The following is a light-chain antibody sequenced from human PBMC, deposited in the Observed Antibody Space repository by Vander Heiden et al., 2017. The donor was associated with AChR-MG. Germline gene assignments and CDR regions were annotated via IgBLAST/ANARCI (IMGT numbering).Light chain of an antibody. CDR2: DAS. Sequence: EIVLTQSPATLSLSPGERATLSCRASQSVSSYLAWYQQKPGQAPRLLIYDASNRATSIPARFSSSGSGTDFTLTISSLEPEDFAVYYCQQRSNWPGTFGPGTKVDIK. CDR1: QSVSSY. J-gene: IGKJ3*01. CDR3: QQRSNWPGT. V-gene: IGKV3-11*01.